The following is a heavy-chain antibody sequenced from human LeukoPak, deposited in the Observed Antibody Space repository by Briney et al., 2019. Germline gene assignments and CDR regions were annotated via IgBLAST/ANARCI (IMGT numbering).Heavy chain of an antibody. V-gene: IGHV1-8*01. J-gene: IGHJ5*02. CDR3: ARGEHDYGDYVAANWFDP. Sequence: ASVKVSCKASGYTFTSYDINWVRQATGQGLEWMGWMNPNSGNTGYAQKFQGRVTMTRNTSISTAYMELSSLRSEDTAAYYCARGEHDYGDYVAANWFDPWGQGTLVTVSS. CDR2: MNPNSGNT. CDR1: GYTFTSYD. D-gene: IGHD4-17*01.